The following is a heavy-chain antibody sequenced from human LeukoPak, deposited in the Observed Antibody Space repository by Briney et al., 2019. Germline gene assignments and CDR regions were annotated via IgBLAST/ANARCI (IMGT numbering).Heavy chain of an antibody. CDR1: GFTVSSNY. J-gene: IGHJ4*02. Sequence: GGSLRLSCAASGFTVSSNYMSWVRQAPGKGLEWVSVIYIGGSTYYADSVKGRFTISRDNSKNTLYLQMNSLRAEDTAVYYCARGGDPLHYFDYWGEGTLVTVSS. CDR2: IYIGGST. CDR3: ARGGDPLHYFDY. V-gene: IGHV3-66*01. D-gene: IGHD3-16*01.